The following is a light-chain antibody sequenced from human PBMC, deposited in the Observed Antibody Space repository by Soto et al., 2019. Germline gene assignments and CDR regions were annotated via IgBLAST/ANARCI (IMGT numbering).Light chain of an antibody. CDR1: QNVGSRY. CDR3: QQYNNWPPWT. CDR2: GAS. Sequence: EIVLTQSPGTLSLSPGERATLSCRASQNVGSRYLAWYQQKPGQAPRLLIYGASTRATGIPARFSGSGSGTEFTLTISSLQSEDFAVYYCQQYNNWPPWTFGQGTKVEIK. J-gene: IGKJ1*01. V-gene: IGKV3-15*01.